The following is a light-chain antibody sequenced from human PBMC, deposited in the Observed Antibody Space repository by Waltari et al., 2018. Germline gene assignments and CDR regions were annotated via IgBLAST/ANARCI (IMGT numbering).Light chain of an antibody. J-gene: IGLJ3*02. Sequence: QSALTQPDSVSGSPGQSITISCTGTSSDVGTYNYVSWYQQHPGKAPKLLIYDVSYRPSGVSYRFSGSKSGNTASLTISGLQAEDEADYYCSSYITTNTLELFGGGTSLTVL. CDR3: SSYITTNTLEL. V-gene: IGLV2-14*03. CDR1: SSDVGTYNY. CDR2: DVS.